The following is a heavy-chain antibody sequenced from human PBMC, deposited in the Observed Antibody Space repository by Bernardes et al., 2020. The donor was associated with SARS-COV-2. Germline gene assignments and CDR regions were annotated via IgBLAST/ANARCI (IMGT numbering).Heavy chain of an antibody. CDR1: GFTFDDYA. V-gene: IGHV3-9*01. J-gene: IGHJ4*02. Sequence: GGSLRLFCAASGFTFDDYAMHWVRQAPGKGLEWVSGISWNSGSIGYADSVKGRFTISRDNSKNTLYLQMNSLRAEDTAVYYCAKEGGYNYGFQWGQGTLVTVSS. D-gene: IGHD5-18*01. CDR3: AKEGGYNYGFQ. CDR2: ISWNSGSI.